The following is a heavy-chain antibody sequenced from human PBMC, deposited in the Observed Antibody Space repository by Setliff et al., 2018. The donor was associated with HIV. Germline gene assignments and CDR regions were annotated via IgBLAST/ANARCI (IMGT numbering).Heavy chain of an antibody. V-gene: IGHV3-15*01. D-gene: IGHD3-22*01. CDR2: IKSKSDGGTT. J-gene: IGHJ1*01. CDR3: TTPHHYDSSLLYFQH. Sequence: GGSLRLSCAASGFSFNNAWMNWVRQSPGKGLEWIGRIKSKSDGGTTDYAAPVEGRFTISRDDSKNTVHLQMKSLKTEDTAIYYCTTPHHYDSSLLYFQHWGQGSLVTVSS. CDR1: GFSFNNAW.